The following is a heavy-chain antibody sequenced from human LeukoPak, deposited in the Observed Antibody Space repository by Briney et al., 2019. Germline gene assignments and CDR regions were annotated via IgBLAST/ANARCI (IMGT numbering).Heavy chain of an antibody. V-gene: IGHV4-39*07. J-gene: IGHJ5*02. CDR2: IYYGGST. D-gene: IGHD2-2*01. CDR1: GGSISSSSYY. Sequence: PSETLSLTCTVSGGSISSSSYYWGWIRQPPGKGLEWIVSIYYGGSTYYNPSLKSRVTISVDTSKNQFSLKLSSVTAADTAVYYCATIGDCSSTSCPWGQGTLVTVSS. CDR3: ATIGDCSSTSCP.